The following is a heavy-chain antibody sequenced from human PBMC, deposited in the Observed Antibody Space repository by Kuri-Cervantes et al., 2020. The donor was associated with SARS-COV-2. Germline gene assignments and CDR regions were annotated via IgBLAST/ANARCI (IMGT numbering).Heavy chain of an antibody. CDR3: ARDVYYYDSSGYVNNDAFDI. V-gene: IGHV1-18*01. J-gene: IGHJ3*02. Sequence: ASVKVSCKASGYTFTSYGISWVRQAPGQGLEWMGWISAYNGNTNYAQKLQGRVTMTTDTSTSTAYMELRSLRSDDTAVYYCARDVYYYDSSGYVNNDAFDIWGQGTMVTVSS. CDR1: GYTFTSYG. D-gene: IGHD3-22*01. CDR2: ISAYNGNT.